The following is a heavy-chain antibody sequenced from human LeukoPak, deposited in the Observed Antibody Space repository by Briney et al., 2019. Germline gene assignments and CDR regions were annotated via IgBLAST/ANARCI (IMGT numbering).Heavy chain of an antibody. Sequence: GGSLRLSCAASGFTFSSYSMNWVRQAPGKGLEWVGRIKSKTDGGTTDYAAPVKGRFTISRDDSKNTLYLQMNSLKTEDTAVYYCTTDDYYDSSGYPQWDAFDIWGQGTMVTVSS. CDR1: GFTFSSYS. D-gene: IGHD3-22*01. J-gene: IGHJ3*02. CDR3: TTDDYYDSSGYPQWDAFDI. CDR2: IKSKTDGGTT. V-gene: IGHV3-15*01.